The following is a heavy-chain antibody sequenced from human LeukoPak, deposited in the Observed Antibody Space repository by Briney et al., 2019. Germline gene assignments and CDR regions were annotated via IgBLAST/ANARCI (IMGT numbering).Heavy chain of an antibody. CDR2: IKQDGSEK. CDR1: GFTFSSYW. Sequence: GGSLRLSCAASGFTFSSYWMSRVRQAPGKGLEWVANIKQDGSEKYYVDSVKGRFAISRDNAKNSLYLQMNSLRAEGTAVYYCARVRRSGSYYKYWGQGTLVTVSS. V-gene: IGHV3-7*01. J-gene: IGHJ4*02. D-gene: IGHD1-26*01. CDR3: ARVRRSGSYYKY.